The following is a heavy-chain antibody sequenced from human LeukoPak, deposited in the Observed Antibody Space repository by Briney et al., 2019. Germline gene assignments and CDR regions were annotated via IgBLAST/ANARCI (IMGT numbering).Heavy chain of an antibody. J-gene: IGHJ4*02. Sequence: GGSLRLSCAASGFTFSSYAMSWVRQAPGKGLEWVSVISGSGGSTYYADSVKGRFTISRDNSKNTLYLQMNSLRAEDTAVYYCAKDLPRVRKQYYFDYWGQGTLVTVSS. CDR3: AKDLPRVRKQYYFDY. D-gene: IGHD1-14*01. CDR1: GFTFSSYA. CDR2: ISGSGGST. V-gene: IGHV3-23*01.